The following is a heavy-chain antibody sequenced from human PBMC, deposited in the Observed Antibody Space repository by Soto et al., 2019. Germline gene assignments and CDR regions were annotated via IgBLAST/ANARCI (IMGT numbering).Heavy chain of an antibody. CDR3: ARLAETFYYSSTMDV. V-gene: IGHV3-30-3*01. CDR2: ISYDGSNK. J-gene: IGHJ6*02. CDR1: GFTFSSYA. Sequence: LRLSCAASGFTFSSYAMHWVRQAPGKGLEWVAVISYDGSNKYYADSVKGRFTISRDNSKNTLYLQMNSLRAEDTAVYYCARLAETFYYSSTMDVWGQGSTVTVSS.